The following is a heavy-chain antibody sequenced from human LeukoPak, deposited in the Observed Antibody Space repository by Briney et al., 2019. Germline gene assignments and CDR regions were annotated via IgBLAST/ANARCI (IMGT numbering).Heavy chain of an antibody. D-gene: IGHD3-10*01. V-gene: IGHV1-8*01. CDR1: GYTCTSYD. CDR2: MNPNSGNT. Sequence: ASVKVSCKASGYTCTSYDINWVRQATGQGLEWMGWMNPNSGNTGYAQKFQGRVTMTRNTSISTAYMELSSLRSEDTAVYYCARVLWFGELVLVGFDPWGQGTLVTVSS. CDR3: ARVLWFGELVLVGFDP. J-gene: IGHJ5*02.